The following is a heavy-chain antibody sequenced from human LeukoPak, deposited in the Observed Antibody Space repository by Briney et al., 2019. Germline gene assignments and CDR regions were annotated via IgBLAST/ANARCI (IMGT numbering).Heavy chain of an antibody. J-gene: IGHJ4*02. V-gene: IGHV3-74*01. Sequence: PGGSLRLSCAASGFTFSNYWMHWVRQAPGKWLVWISRLNSDGSTTSYADSVKGRFTISRDNAKNTLYLQMNSLRAEDTAVYYCTRSSGSYYGFDYWGQGTLVTVSS. CDR3: TRSSGSYYGFDY. CDR1: GFTFSNYW. D-gene: IGHD1-26*01. CDR2: LNSDGSTT.